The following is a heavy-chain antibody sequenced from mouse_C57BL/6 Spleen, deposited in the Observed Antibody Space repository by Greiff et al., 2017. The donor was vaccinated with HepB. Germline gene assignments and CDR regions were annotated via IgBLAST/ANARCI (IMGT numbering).Heavy chain of an antibody. CDR3: ARHEDHGYYGSSDYAMDY. D-gene: IGHD1-1*01. V-gene: IGHV1-62-2*01. CDR1: GYTFTEYT. Sequence: QVQLQQSGAELVKPGASVKLSCKASGYTFTEYTIHWVKQRSGQGLEWIGWFYPGSGSIKYNEKFKDKTTLTADKSSSTVYMELSRLTSEDSAVYFCARHEDHGYYGSSDYAMDYWGQGTSVTVSS. J-gene: IGHJ4*01. CDR2: FYPGSGSI.